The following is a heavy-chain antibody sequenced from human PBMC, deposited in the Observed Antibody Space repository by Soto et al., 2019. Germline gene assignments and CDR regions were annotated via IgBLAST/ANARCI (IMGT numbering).Heavy chain of an antibody. CDR1: GFTVSRDY. CDR3: ARALGYCSGGSCYSQSPAPFDY. Sequence: GGSLRLSCAASGFTVSRDYMSWVRQAPGKGLEWVSVIYTGGSTYYADSVKGRFTFSRDNSKNTLYLQMNSLRAEDTAVYYCARALGYCSGGSCYSQSPAPFDYWGQGT. J-gene: IGHJ4*02. CDR2: IYTGGST. D-gene: IGHD2-15*01. V-gene: IGHV3-53*01.